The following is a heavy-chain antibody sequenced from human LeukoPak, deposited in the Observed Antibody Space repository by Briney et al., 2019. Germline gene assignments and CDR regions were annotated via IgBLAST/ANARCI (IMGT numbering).Heavy chain of an antibody. Sequence: QTGGSLRLSCAASGFTFSSYEMNWVRQAPGKGLEWVSYISSSGSTIYYADSVKGRFTISRDNAKNSLYLQMNSLSAEDTAVYYCAELGITMIGGGWGKGATVTISS. D-gene: IGHD3-10*02. CDR1: GFTFSSYE. V-gene: IGHV3-48*03. CDR3: AELGITMIGGG. J-gene: IGHJ6*04. CDR2: ISSSGSTI.